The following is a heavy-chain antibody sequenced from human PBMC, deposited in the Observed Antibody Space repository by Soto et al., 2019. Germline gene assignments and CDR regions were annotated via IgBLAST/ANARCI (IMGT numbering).Heavy chain of an antibody. V-gene: IGHV4-59*01. CDR2: IFYSGST. Sequence: XXTLSLPFTVSGGSISNYYWRWIPQPPGRGLEWIGHIFYSGSTNYNPALKSRVTISVDTSKSQFSLKLSSVTAEDTAVYYCAKDSGYNYGYFRWFDPWGQGTLVT. CDR1: GGSISNYY. J-gene: IGHJ5*02. D-gene: IGHD5-18*01. CDR3: AKDSGYNYGYFRWFDP.